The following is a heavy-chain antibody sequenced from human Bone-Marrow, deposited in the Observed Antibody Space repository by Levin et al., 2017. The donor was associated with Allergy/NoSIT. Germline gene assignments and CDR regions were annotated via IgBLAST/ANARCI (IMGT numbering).Heavy chain of an antibody. CDR3: AREPTGWFDP. CDR2: IYYTGRT. Sequence: GSLRLSCIVSGISISSDSWSWLRQTPGEGLAWIGNIYYTGRTNYNPSLRSRVTISLDTSKTQFSLRLSSVTAADTALYYCAREPTGWFDPWGPGILVTVSS. J-gene: IGHJ5*01. V-gene: IGHV4-59*01. CDR1: GISISSDS.